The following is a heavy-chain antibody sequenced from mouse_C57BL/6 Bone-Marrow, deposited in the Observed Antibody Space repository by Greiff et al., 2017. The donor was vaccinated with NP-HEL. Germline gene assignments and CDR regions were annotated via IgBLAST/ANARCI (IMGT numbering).Heavy chain of an antibody. CDR1: GFTFSSYA. J-gene: IGHJ2*01. Sequence: EVKVVESGGGLVKPGGSLKLSCAASGFTFSSYAMSWVRQTPEKRLEWVATISDGGSYTYYPDNVKGRFTISRDNAKNNLYLQMSHLKSEDTAMYYCARDDYGNWGQGTTLTVSS. V-gene: IGHV5-4*01. CDR3: ARDDYGN. D-gene: IGHD2-1*01. CDR2: ISDGGSYT.